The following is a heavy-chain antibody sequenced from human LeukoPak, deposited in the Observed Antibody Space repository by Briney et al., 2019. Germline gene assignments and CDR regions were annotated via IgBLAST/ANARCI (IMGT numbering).Heavy chain of an antibody. CDR2: ISGSGVVT. Sequence: GGSLRLSCATSGFTFSDYAMTWVRQAPGKGLEWVATISGSGVVTYYADSVKGRFTVSGDNSKNTLYLQMNSLRAEDTAVFYCAKGGARLHSYYFDYWGQGTLVTVSS. J-gene: IGHJ4*02. D-gene: IGHD1-26*01. CDR3: AKGGARLHSYYFDY. CDR1: GFTFSDYA. V-gene: IGHV3-23*01.